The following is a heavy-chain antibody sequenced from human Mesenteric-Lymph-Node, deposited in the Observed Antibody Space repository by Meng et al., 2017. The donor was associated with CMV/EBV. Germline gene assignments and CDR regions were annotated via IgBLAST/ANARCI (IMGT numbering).Heavy chain of an antibody. CDR3: ARGWVRIQLWSGSYFDY. J-gene: IGHJ4*02. V-gene: IGHV3-74*01. Sequence: GESLKISCAASGFTLSIYWMHWVRQAPGKGLVWVSRIKSDGSTATYSDSVKGRFTISGDNVKDTLYLQMNSLRAEDTAVYYCARGWVRIQLWSGSYFDYWGQGTLVTVSS. D-gene: IGHD5-18*01. CDR1: GFTLSIYW. CDR2: IKSDGSTA.